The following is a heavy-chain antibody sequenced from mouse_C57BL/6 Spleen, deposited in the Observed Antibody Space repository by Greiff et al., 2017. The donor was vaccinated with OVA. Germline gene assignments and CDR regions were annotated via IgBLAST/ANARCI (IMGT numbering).Heavy chain of an antibody. CDR2: INYDGSST. CDR1: GFTFSDYY. V-gene: IGHV5-16*01. CDR3: ARDRGYYGSGRYYAMDD. Sequence: EVMLVESEGGLVQPGSSMKLSCTASGFTFSDYYMAWVRQVPEKGLEWVANINYDGSSTYYLDSLKSRFIISRDNAKNILYLQMSSLKSEDTATYYCARDRGYYGSGRYYAMDDWGQGTSVTVSS. J-gene: IGHJ4*01. D-gene: IGHD1-1*01.